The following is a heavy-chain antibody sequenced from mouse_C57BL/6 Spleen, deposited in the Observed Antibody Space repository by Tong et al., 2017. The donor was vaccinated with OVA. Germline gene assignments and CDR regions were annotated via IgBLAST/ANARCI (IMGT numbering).Heavy chain of an antibody. Sequence: EVQLQESGGGLVKPGGSLKLSCAASGFTFSSYGMSWVRQTPDKRLEWVATISSGGSYTYYPDSVKGRFTISRDNAKNTLYLQMSSLKSENTAMYYCARLGRRDYYAMDYWGQGASVTVSS. V-gene: IGHV5-6*01. CDR1: GFTFSSYG. D-gene: IGHD4-1*01. CDR3: ARLGRRDYYAMDY. CDR2: ISSGGSYT. J-gene: IGHJ4*01.